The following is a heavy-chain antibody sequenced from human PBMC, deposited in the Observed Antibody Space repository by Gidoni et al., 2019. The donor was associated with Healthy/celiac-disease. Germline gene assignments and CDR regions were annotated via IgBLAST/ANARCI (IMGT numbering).Heavy chain of an antibody. CDR1: GATLSSYT. D-gene: IGHD3-16*01. J-gene: IGHJ5*02. CDR3: ARGGGTGVLRGAFDP. CDR2: IIPFLGKA. V-gene: IGHV1-69*08. Sequence: QVQLVQSGAEVQKPGSSVKVSCKASGATLSSYTISWVRQAPGKGLEGRGRIIPFLGKANNAQKFQGRVTNAAEKSTRPAYMELSSLRSEDTAVYYCARGGGTGVLRGAFDPWGQGTLVTVSS.